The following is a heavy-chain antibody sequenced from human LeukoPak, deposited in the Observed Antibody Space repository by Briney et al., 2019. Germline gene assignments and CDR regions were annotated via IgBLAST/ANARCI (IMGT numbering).Heavy chain of an antibody. V-gene: IGHV4-30-2*01. CDR3: ARASQLLFNY. CDR2: IYHSGST. D-gene: IGHD2-2*01. Sequence: SQTLPLTCAVSGGSISSGGYSWSWIRQPPGKGLEWIGYIYHSGSTYYNPSLKSRVTISVDRSKNQFSLKLSSVTAADTAVYYCARASQLLFNYWGQGTLVTVSS. J-gene: IGHJ4*02. CDR1: GGSISSGGYS.